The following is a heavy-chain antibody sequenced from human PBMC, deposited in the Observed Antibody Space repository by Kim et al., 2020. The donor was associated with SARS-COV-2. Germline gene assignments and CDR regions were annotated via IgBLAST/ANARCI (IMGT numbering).Heavy chain of an antibody. Sequence: AVSVKSRITINPDTSKNQFSLQLNSVTPEDTAVYYCARAFWGGSLWAFDYWGQGTLVTVSS. CDR3: ARAFWGGSLWAFDY. V-gene: IGHV6-1*01. J-gene: IGHJ4*02. D-gene: IGHD3-3*01.